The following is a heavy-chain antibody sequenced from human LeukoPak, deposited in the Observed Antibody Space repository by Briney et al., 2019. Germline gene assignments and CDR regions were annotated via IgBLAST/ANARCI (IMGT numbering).Heavy chain of an antibody. Sequence: ASVKVSCKASGYTFTGYYMHWVRQAPGQGLEWMGWINPNSGGTNYAQKFQGRVTMTRDTSISTAYMELSRLRSDDTAVYYCARERHEDYSLRGADYWGQGTLVTVSS. V-gene: IGHV1-2*02. J-gene: IGHJ4*02. CDR3: ARERHEDYSLRGADY. CDR2: INPNSGGT. D-gene: IGHD4-11*01. CDR1: GYTFTGYY.